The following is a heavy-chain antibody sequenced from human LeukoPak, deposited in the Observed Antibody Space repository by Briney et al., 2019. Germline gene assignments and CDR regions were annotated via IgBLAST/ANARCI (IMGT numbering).Heavy chain of an antibody. CDR1: GGSISSGGYY. Sequence: PSETLSLTCTVSGGSISSGGYYWSWVRQHPGKGLEWIGYIYYSGRTYYNPSLKSRVTISVDTSKNQFSLKLSSVTAADTAVYYCASRGYYYDSSGLKWGQGTLVTVSS. V-gene: IGHV4-31*03. J-gene: IGHJ4*02. CDR2: IYYSGRT. CDR3: ASRGYYYDSSGLK. D-gene: IGHD3-22*01.